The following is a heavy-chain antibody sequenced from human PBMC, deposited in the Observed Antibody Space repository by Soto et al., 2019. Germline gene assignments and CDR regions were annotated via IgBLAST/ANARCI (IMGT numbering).Heavy chain of an antibody. CDR1: GFTFSSYG. CDR3: ARGVGTCDRRSRGCSNSWYTTRDY. J-gene: IGHJ4*02. D-gene: IGHD6-13*01. V-gene: IGHV3-33*01. CDR2: IWYDGSNK. Sequence: QVHLVESGGGVVQPGRSLRLSCAASGFTFSSYGMHWVRQAPGKGLEWVAVIWYDGSNKYYADSVKGRFTISRYNSKNTVDLQMNSLRAEDTAVYYCARGVGTCDRRSRGCSNSWYTTRDYWGQGTLVTVSS.